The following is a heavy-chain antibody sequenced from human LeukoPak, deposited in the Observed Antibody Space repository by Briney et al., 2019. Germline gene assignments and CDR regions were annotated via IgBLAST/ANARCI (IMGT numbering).Heavy chain of an antibody. Sequence: GGSLRLSCAASGFTFSNYAMAWVRQAPGKGLEYVSAISNNGVSTYYADSVKGRFTISRDNSKSTLYLQMNSLRAEDTAVYYCAMNWNCDYWGQGTLVTVSS. CDR1: GFTFSNYA. V-gene: IGHV3-64*04. CDR3: AMNWNCDY. D-gene: IGHD1-1*01. CDR2: ISNNGVST. J-gene: IGHJ4*02.